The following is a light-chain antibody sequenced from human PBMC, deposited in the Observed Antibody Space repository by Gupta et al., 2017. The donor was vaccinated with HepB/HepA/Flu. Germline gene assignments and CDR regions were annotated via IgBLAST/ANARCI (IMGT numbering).Light chain of an antibody. CDR3: QQYDQSPQVT. J-gene: IGKJ4*01. V-gene: IGKV3-20*01. CDR1: QSISSGS. CDR2: GDS. Sequence: DIVLTQSPVTLSFSPGERATLSCRASQSISSGSLSWYVQNSGQAPRLLIYGDSMRATGTPDRFSGGGSGTDFTLTISRLQHEDFGVYYCQQYDQSPQVTFGGGTRLEIK.